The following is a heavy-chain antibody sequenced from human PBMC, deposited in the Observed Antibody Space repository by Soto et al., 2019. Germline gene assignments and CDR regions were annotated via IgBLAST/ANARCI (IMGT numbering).Heavy chain of an antibody. J-gene: IGHJ4*02. Sequence: EVHLVESGGGLVKPGGSLRLSCAASGFTFSSYTMNWVRQAPGKGLEWVSSITRSSDYKFYADSVKGRFTISRDNTKKSLYLQMNSLRDDDTAVYYCARVNGEYRDFWGLGTLVTVSS. CDR2: ITRSSDYK. D-gene: IGHD2-8*01. CDR3: ARVNGEYRDF. CDR1: GFTFSSYT. V-gene: IGHV3-21*01.